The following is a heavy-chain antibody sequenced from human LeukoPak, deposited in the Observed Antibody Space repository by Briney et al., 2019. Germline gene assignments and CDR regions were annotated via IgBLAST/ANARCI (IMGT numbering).Heavy chain of an antibody. CDR2: IYHSGST. CDR1: GYSISSGYY. Sequence: PSETLSLTCAVSGYSISSGYYWGWIRQPPGKGLEWIGSIYHSGSTYYNPSLKSRVTISVDTSKNHFSLKLSSVTASDTAVYYCARDRRLTNAFDVWGQGRMVTVSS. CDR3: ARDRRLTNAFDV. V-gene: IGHV4-38-2*02. J-gene: IGHJ3*01. D-gene: IGHD3-9*01.